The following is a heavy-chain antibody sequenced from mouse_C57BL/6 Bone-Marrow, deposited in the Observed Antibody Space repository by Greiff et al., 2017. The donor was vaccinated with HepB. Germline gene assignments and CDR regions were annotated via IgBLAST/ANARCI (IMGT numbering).Heavy chain of an antibody. CDR1: GYTFTSYW. CDR2: IHPNSGST. D-gene: IGHD2-4*01. V-gene: IGHV1-64*01. Sequence: QVQLQQPGAELVKPGASVKLSCKASGYTFTSYWMHWVKQRPGQGLEWIGMIHPNSGSTNYNEKFKSKATLTVDKSSSTAYMQLSSLTSEDSAVYYCARSSFDYSAGDYWGQGTTLTVSS. CDR3: ARSSFDYSAGDY. J-gene: IGHJ2*01.